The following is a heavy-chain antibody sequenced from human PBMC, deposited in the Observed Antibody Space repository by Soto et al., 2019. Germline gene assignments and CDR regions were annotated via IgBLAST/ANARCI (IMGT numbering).Heavy chain of an antibody. Sequence: VQVVESGGGLVQPGGSLRLSCAASGFTFSKYWMSWVRQAPGKGLEWVANIKEDGSEKYYVDSVKGRFTISRDNAKNSLYLQMNSLRAEDTAVYYCARVPVKVAAGTAWLDPWGQGTLVTVSS. CDR2: IKEDGSEK. CDR3: ARVPVKVAAGTAWLDP. D-gene: IGHD6-13*01. V-gene: IGHV3-7*01. CDR1: GFTFSKYW. J-gene: IGHJ5*02.